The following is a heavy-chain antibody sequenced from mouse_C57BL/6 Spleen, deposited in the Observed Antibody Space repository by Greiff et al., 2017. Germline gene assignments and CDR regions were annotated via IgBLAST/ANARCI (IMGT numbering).Heavy chain of an antibody. V-gene: IGHV1-52*01. CDR1: GYTFTSYW. J-gene: IGHJ4*01. Sequence: QVQLQQPGAELVRPGSSVKLSCKASGYTFTSYWMHWVKQRPIQGLEWIGNIDPSDSETHYNQKFKDKATLTVDKSSSTAYMQRSSLTSEDSAVYYCARRGGSSKYAMDYWGQGTSVTVSS. CDR3: ARRGGSSKYAMDY. CDR2: IDPSDSET. D-gene: IGHD1-1*01.